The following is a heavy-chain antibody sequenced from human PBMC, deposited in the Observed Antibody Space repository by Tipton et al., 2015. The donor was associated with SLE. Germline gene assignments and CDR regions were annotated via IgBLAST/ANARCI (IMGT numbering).Heavy chain of an antibody. D-gene: IGHD6-13*01. V-gene: IGHV4-59*12. CDR2: IYHTGYR. J-gene: IGHJ1*01. CDR3: ARLCCIGAAGTGHFQL. Sequence: GLVKPSESLSLTCSVSGGSLSGYYWSWIRQSPGKGLECIGQIYHTGYRTYNPSLKSRVTISMDTSKNQFYLKLTSVTAADTAVYYCARLCCIGAAGTGHFQLWGQGTLVTVSS. CDR1: GGSLSGYY.